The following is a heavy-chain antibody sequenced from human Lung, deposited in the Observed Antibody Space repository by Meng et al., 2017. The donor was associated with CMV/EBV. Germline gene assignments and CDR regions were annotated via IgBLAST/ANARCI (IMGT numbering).Heavy chain of an antibody. CDR1: YSFGNYA. D-gene: IGHD3-22*01. CDR3: ARVYYDSTNYYFSFGY. Sequence: YSFGNYAMHWVRQAPGKGLEWVAVISYDGDKKFYTDSVKGRFTISRDNSKNTLILQMNRLRTEGTAVYYCARVYYDSTNYYFSFGYWGQGTLVTVSS. CDR2: ISYDGDKK. J-gene: IGHJ4*02. V-gene: IGHV3-30*04.